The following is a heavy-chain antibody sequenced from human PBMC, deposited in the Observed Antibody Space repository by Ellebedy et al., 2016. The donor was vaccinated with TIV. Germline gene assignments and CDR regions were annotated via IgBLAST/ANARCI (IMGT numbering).Heavy chain of an antibody. J-gene: IGHJ4*02. CDR3: ARGGQYKNGYSH. V-gene: IGHV1-18*04. CDR2: ISPFNSNS. D-gene: IGHD3-22*01. Sequence: AASVKVSCKTSGYTFTSYGISGVRQAPGQGREWMAWISPFNSNSKYTPSLQDRVTVTTDRSTNTVYMELRSLRSDDTAVYYCARGGQYKNGYSHWGQGTLVTVSS. CDR1: GYTFTSYG.